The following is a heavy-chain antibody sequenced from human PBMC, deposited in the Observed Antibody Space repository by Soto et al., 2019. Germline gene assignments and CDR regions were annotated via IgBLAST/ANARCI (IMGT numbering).Heavy chain of an antibody. D-gene: IGHD5-18*01. V-gene: IGHV3-48*02. CDR1: GFTFSSYS. J-gene: IGHJ4*02. CDR3: AMATRGGYSSGGGGY. Sequence: EVQLVESGGGLVQPGGSLRLSCAASGFTFSSYSMNWVRQAPGKGLEWVSYISSSSSTIYYADSVKGRFTISRDNAKNSLSLQMNSLRDEDTAVYYCAMATRGGYSSGGGGYWGQGTLVTVSS. CDR2: ISSSSSTI.